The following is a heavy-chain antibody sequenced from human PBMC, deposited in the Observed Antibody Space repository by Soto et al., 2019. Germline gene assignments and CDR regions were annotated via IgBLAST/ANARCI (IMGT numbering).Heavy chain of an antibody. Sequence: EVQLLESGGGLVQPGGSLRLSCAASGFTFSSYALNWVRQAPGKGLEWVSSISGSGGATYYAGSVKGRFTISRDNSKNTLYLQMNSLRAEDTAVYYCAKSEAAVINYNWFDPWGQGTLVTVSS. V-gene: IGHV3-23*01. CDR1: GFTFSSYA. D-gene: IGHD2-21*01. CDR2: ISGSGGAT. J-gene: IGHJ5*02. CDR3: AKSEAAVINYNWFDP.